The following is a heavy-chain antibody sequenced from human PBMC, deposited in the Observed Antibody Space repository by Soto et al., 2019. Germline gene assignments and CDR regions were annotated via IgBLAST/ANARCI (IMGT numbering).Heavy chain of an antibody. D-gene: IGHD2-21*01. CDR3: ARDISGLYFDE. CDR1: RGSISSGTNY. Sequence: SQTLSLTCTFSRGSISSGTNYWAWIRQPPGKGLEWIANIYYSGSTFYNPSLKSRVTISLDTSKNQFSLKLRPVTAANTAVYYWARDISGLYFDEWVQGSRVTV. J-gene: IGHJ4*02. V-gene: IGHV4-39*02. CDR2: IYYSGST.